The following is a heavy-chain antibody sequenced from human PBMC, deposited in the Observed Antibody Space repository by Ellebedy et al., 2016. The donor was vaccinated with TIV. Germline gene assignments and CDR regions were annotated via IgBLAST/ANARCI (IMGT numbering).Heavy chain of an antibody. CDR3: ARGTAMAPLWNWFDP. D-gene: IGHD5-18*01. J-gene: IGHJ5*02. Sequence: AASVKVSCKASAYTFTSYGINWARQAPGQGLEWMGWISAYNGNTSYAQKLQGRVTMTTDASTSTAYMELRSLRSDDTAVYYCARGTAMAPLWNWFDPWGQGTLVTVSS. CDR1: AYTFTSYG. V-gene: IGHV1-18*01. CDR2: ISAYNGNT.